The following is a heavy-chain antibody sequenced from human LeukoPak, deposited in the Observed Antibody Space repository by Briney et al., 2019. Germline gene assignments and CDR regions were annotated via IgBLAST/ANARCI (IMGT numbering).Heavy chain of an antibody. Sequence: GGSLRLSCAASGFTFSSYGIHWVRQAPGKGLEWVAVIWYDGSNKYSADSVKGRFTISRDNSKNTLYLQMNSLRAEDTAAYYCATLSTYGDQIDYWGQGTLVTVSS. J-gene: IGHJ4*02. CDR3: ATLSTYGDQIDY. CDR2: IWYDGSNK. CDR1: GFTFSSYG. D-gene: IGHD4-17*01. V-gene: IGHV3-33*01.